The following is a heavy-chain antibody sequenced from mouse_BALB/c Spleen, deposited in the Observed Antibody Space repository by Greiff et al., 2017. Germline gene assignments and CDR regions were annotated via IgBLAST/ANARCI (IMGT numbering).Heavy chain of an antibody. CDR2: ISYSGST. Sequence: EVKLMESGPGLVKPSQSLSLTCTVTGYSITSDYAWNWIRQFPGNKLEWMGYISYSGSTSYNPSLKSRISITRDTSKNQFFLQLNSVTTEDTATYYCARWNGNYEDYWGQGTTLTVSS. D-gene: IGHD2-1*01. V-gene: IGHV3-2*02. CDR1: GYSITSDYA. J-gene: IGHJ2*01. CDR3: ARWNGNYEDY.